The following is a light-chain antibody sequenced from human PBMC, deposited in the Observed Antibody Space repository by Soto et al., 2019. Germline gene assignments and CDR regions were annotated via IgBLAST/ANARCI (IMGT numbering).Light chain of an antibody. CDR1: RSDVGSYDH. J-gene: IGLJ1*01. CDR3: SSYTSSSTDV. CDR2: EVS. V-gene: IGLV2-14*01. Sequence: QSVLPQPASVSGSPGQSITISCTGTRSDVGSYDHVAWYQQFPGKAPKLTIDEVSNPHSGVSNRFSGSKSGNTASLTISGLQAEDEAEYYCSSYTSSSTDVFGTGTKVTV.